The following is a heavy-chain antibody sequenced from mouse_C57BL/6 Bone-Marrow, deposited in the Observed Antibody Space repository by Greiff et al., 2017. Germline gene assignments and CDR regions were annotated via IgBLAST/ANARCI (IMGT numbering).Heavy chain of an antibody. CDR3: TGVLLRYWFAY. CDR2: IDPENGDT. J-gene: IGHJ3*01. D-gene: IGHD1-1*01. CDR1: GFNIKDDY. Sequence: VQLQQSGAELVRPGASVKLSCTASGFNIKDDYMHWVKQRPEQGLEWIGWIDPENGDTEYASKFQGKATITADTSSNTAYLQLSSLTSEDTAVDYCTGVLLRYWFAYWGQGTLVTVSA. V-gene: IGHV14-4*01.